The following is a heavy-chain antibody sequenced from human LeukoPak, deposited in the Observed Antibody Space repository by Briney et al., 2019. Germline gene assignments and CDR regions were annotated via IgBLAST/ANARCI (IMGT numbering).Heavy chain of an antibody. D-gene: IGHD5-24*01. CDR2: KYYRSKWYS. CDR3: ARGGQGDGYSADETFDI. CDR1: GDVVFSNRAA. J-gene: IGHJ3*02. V-gene: IGHV6-1*01. Sequence: SQTLPPPFAIPGDVVFSNRAAWNWIRHSPSRGLRGLGRKYYRSKWYSDYAVSVESRITIKPDTSKNQFSLQLNSVTPEDTAVYYCARGGQGDGYSADETFDIWGQGTMVTVSS.